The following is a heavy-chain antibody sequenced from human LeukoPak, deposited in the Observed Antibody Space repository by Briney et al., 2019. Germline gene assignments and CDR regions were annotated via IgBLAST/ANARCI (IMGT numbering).Heavy chain of an antibody. Sequence: GGSLRLSCTAPGFTFGDDAMSWVRQAPGKGLEWVGFIRSKAYGGTTEYAASVKGRFTISRDDSKSIAYLQMNSLKTEDTAVYYWRGFGELLTPRHFDYWGQGTLVTVSS. CDR3: RGFGELLTPRHFDY. J-gene: IGHJ4*02. D-gene: IGHD3-10*01. V-gene: IGHV3-49*04. CDR2: IRSKAYGGTT. CDR1: GFTFGDDA.